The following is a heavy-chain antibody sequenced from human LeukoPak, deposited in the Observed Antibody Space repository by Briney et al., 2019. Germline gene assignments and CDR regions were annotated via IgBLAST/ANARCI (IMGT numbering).Heavy chain of an antibody. J-gene: IGHJ4*02. V-gene: IGHV4-59*01. CDR2: IYYSGST. CDR1: GGSISSYY. Sequence: SETLSLTCTVSGGSISSYYWSWIRQPPGKGLEWIGYIYYSGSTNYNLSLKSRVTISVDTSKNQFSLKLSSVTAADTAVYYCARANPPYYYGSGSPHPYYFDYWGQGTLVTVSS. D-gene: IGHD3-10*01. CDR3: ARANPPYYYGSGSPHPYYFDY.